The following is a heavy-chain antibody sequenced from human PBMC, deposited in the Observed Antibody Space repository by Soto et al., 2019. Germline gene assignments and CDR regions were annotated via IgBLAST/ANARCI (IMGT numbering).Heavy chain of an antibody. J-gene: IGHJ5*02. CDR2: IYSGGST. CDR1: GFTVSSNY. V-gene: IGHV3-53*01. Sequence: GGSLRLSCAASGFTVSSNYMSWVRQAPGKGLEWVSVIYSGGSTYYADSVKGRFTISRDNSKNTLYLQMNSLRAEDTAVYYCARGAYYYDSSGYLRPYNWFDPWGQGTLVTVSS. CDR3: ARGAYYYDSSGYLRPYNWFDP. D-gene: IGHD3-22*01.